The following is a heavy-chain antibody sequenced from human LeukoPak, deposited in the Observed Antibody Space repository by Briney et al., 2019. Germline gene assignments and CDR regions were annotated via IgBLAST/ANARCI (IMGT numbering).Heavy chain of an antibody. J-gene: IGHJ6*03. CDR3: ARDGAPSYDTSHYMDV. Sequence: GRSLRLSCIASRFTFGDYAMTWVRQAPGKGLEWVGFIRSKVYGGTPEYAASVKGRFTISRDDSKGIAYLQMNTLRVEDTAVYFCARDGAPSYDTSHYMDVWGKGTTVTVSS. CDR2: IRSKVYGGTP. D-gene: IGHD3-22*01. V-gene: IGHV3-49*04. CDR1: RFTFGDYA.